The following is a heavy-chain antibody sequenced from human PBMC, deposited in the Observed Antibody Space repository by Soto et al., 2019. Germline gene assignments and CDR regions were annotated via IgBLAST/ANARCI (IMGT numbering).Heavy chain of an antibody. Sequence: ASEKVSYKASGYTFTTHYMHWVRHAPGRGLEWMRIINPIGGSTTDTQTFKGRVTMTRDTSTSTVSLDLSSLRSEDTAIYYCARVAAGGAFDIWGQGTLVTVSS. J-gene: IGHJ3*02. V-gene: IGHV1-46*01. D-gene: IGHD3-16*01. CDR2: INPIGGST. CDR3: ARVAAGGAFDI. CDR1: GYTFTTHY.